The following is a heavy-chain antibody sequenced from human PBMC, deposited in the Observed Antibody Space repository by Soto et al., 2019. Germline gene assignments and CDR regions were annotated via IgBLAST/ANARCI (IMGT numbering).Heavy chain of an antibody. Sequence: GGSLRLSCAASGFTFSSYAMSWVRQAPGKGLEWVSAISGSGGSTYYADSVKGRFTISRDNSKNTLYLQMNSLRAEDTAVYYCATQSLSSIAARPSFPYYYYMDVWGKGTTVTVSS. CDR3: ATQSLSSIAARPSFPYYYYMDV. V-gene: IGHV3-23*01. J-gene: IGHJ6*03. D-gene: IGHD6-6*01. CDR1: GFTFSSYA. CDR2: ISGSGGST.